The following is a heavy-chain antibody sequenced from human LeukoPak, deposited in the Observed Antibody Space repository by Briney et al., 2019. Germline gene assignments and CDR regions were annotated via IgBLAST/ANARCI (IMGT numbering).Heavy chain of an antibody. Sequence: ASVKVSCKASGYTFTGYYMHWVRQAPGQGLEWMGWINPNSGGTNYAQKFQGWVTMTRDTSISTAYMELSRLRSDDTAVYYCARDRKKSSGRGASFDYWGQGTLVTVSS. CDR3: ARDRKKSSGRGASFDY. D-gene: IGHD3-22*01. J-gene: IGHJ4*02. CDR1: GYTFTGYY. CDR2: INPNSGGT. V-gene: IGHV1-2*04.